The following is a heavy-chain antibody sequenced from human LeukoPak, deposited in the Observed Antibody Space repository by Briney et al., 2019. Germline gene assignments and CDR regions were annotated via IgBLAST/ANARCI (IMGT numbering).Heavy chain of an antibody. V-gene: IGHV1-18*01. J-gene: IGHJ5*02. CDR3: ARDFFQSGGSWYDCFDP. CDR2: ISTNSGHK. D-gene: IGHD2-15*01. CDR1: GYTFSNYG. Sequence: VASVKVSCKSSGYTFSNYGISWVPQAAGPRLEWMGWISTNSGHKAQKFQARVTMTTDTSTSTSYMELRSLRSDDTAVYYCARDFFQSGGSWYDCFDPWGQGTLVTVSS.